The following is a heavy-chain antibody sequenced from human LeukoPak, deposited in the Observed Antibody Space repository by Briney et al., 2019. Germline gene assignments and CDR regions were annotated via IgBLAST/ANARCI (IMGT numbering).Heavy chain of an antibody. CDR2: ISWNSGSI. J-gene: IGHJ6*02. CDR1: GFTFDDYA. Sequence: GGSLRLSCAASGFTFDDYAMHWVRQAPGKDLEWVSGISWNSGSIGYADSVKGRFTISRDNAKNSLYLQMNSLRAEDTALYYCAKDMRATYYYYGMDVWGQGTTVTVSS. V-gene: IGHV3-9*01. CDR3: AKDMRATYYYYGMDV.